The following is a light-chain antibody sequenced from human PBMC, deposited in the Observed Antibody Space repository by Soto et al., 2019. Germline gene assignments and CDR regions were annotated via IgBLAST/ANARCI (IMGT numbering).Light chain of an antibody. J-gene: IGKJ3*01. V-gene: IGKV3-20*01. CDR3: QQFGSSPGFT. CDR1: QSINNRY. CDR2: AAS. Sequence: EIVLTQSPGTLSLSPGERATLSCRASQSINNRYLAWYQQKPGQAPRLLIYAASSRATGIPATFSGSGSGTDVTLTISRLEPEDFVVYYCQQFGSSPGFTFVPGTKVDIK.